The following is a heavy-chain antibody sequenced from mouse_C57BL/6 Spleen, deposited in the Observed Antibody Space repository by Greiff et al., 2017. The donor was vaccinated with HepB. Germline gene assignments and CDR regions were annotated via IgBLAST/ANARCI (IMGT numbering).Heavy chain of an antibody. Sequence: QVTLKESGPELVRPGSSVKLSCKASGYTFTSYWMHWVKQRPIQGLEWIGNIDPSDSETHYNQKFKDKATLTVDKSSSTAYMQLSSLTSEDSAVYYCARANWESYWYFDVWGTGTTVTVSS. D-gene: IGHD4-1*02. CDR1: GYTFTSYW. J-gene: IGHJ1*03. CDR2: IDPSDSET. CDR3: ARANWESYWYFDV. V-gene: IGHV1-52*01.